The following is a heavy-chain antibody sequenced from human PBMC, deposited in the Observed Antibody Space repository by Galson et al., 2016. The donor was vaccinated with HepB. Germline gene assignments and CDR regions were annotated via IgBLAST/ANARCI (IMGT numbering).Heavy chain of an antibody. CDR2: MNPNSGNT. CDR3: ARSEGRNVVPAAAYYYGMDV. V-gene: IGHV1-8*01. J-gene: IGHJ6*02. D-gene: IGHD2-2*01. CDR1: GYTFTSYD. Sequence: SVKVSCKASGYTFTSYDINWVRQATGQGLEWMGWMNPNSGNTGYAQKFHGRVTMTRSTSISTAYMELSSLRSEDTAVYYCARSEGRNVVPAAAYYYGMDVWGQGTTVTVSS.